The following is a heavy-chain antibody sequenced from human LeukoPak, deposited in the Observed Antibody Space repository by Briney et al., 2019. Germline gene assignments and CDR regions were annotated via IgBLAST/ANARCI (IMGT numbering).Heavy chain of an antibody. V-gene: IGHV3-43*02. CDR2: ISGDGGST. CDR3: VRESERSGWFDH. Sequence: AGGSLRLSCAAPGLITDDYAIHWVRQAPGKGLEWVSLISGDGGSTLYADSVRGRFTISRDNSKNSLSLQMSSLRSEDTALYFSVRESERSGWFDHWGQGTLVTVSS. CDR1: GLITDDYA. D-gene: IGHD1-26*01. J-gene: IGHJ5*02.